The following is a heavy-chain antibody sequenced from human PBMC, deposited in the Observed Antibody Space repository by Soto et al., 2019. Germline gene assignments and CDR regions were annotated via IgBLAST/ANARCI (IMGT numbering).Heavy chain of an antibody. CDR1: GYTFTSYG. J-gene: IGHJ4*02. D-gene: IGHD3-10*01. Sequence: QVHLVQSGAEVKKPGASVKVSCKASGYTFTSYGITWVRQAPGQGLEWMGWISAHNGNTDYAQKLQGRVIVTRDTSTSTAYMELRSLISDDTAVYCCARGRYGEYWGKGALVTVYS. CDR2: ISAHNGNT. V-gene: IGHV1-18*01. CDR3: ARGRYGEY.